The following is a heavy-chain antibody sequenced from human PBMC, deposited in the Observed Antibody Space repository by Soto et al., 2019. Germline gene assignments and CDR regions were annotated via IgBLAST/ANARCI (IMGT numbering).Heavy chain of an antibody. CDR1: GYTFTSYG. CDR2: ISAYNGNT. D-gene: IGHD3-10*01. Sequence: ASVKVSCKASGYTFTSYGISWVRQAPGQGLEWMGWISAYNGNTNYAQKLQGRVTMTTDTSTSTAYMELRSLRSDDTAVYYCARERHGSGSYYFDYWGQGTLVTVSS. J-gene: IGHJ4*02. CDR3: ARERHGSGSYYFDY. V-gene: IGHV1-18*01.